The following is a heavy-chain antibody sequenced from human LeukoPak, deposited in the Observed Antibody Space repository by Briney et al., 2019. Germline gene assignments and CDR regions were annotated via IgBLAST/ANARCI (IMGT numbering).Heavy chain of an antibody. CDR1: GFTVSSNY. J-gene: IGHJ6*02. D-gene: IGHD2-15*01. CDR2: IYSGGST. Sequence: GGSLRLSCAASGFTVSSNYMSWVRQAPGKGLEWVSVIYSGGSTYYADSVKGRFTISRDNAKNTLYLQMNSLRAEDTAVYYCARDDCSGGSCYYYYYYGMDVWGQGTTVTVSS. CDR3: ARDDCSGGSCYYYYYYGMDV. V-gene: IGHV3-66*01.